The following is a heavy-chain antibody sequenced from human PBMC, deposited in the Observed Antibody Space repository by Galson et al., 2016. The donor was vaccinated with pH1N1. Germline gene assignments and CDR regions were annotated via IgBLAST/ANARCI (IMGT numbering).Heavy chain of an antibody. V-gene: IGHV3-30*18. J-gene: IGHJ4*02. D-gene: IGHD6-6*01. CDR1: GFSFSNYG. CDR3: AKGRSSSWNYPSFDH. CDR2: ISFDGSNK. Sequence: SLRLSCAASGFSFSNYGMHWVRQAPGKGPEWVAVISFDGSNKNYADSVRGRVTISRDNSKNTLYLQMNSMRDEDTAVYYCAKGRSSSWNYPSFDHWGQGTLVTVSS.